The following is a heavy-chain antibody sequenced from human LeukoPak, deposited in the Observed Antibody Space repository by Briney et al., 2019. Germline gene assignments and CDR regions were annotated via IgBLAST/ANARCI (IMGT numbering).Heavy chain of an antibody. V-gene: IGHV3-30*04. CDR1: GFTFSSYA. D-gene: IGHD2-2*02. CDR2: ISYDGSNK. J-gene: IGHJ4*02. CDR3: ARDNTRSRSYFDY. Sequence: PGGSLRLSCAAPGFTFSSYAMHWVRQAPGKGLEWVAVISYDGSNKYYADSVKGRFTISRDNSKNTLYLQMNSLRAEDTAVYYCARDNTRSRSYFDYWGQGTLVTVSS.